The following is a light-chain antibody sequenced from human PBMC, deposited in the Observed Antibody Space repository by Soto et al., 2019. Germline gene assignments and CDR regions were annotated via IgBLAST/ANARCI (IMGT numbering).Light chain of an antibody. CDR3: QQYGSSPGT. CDR2: GAS. CDR1: QSVSSSY. V-gene: IGKV3-20*01. J-gene: IGKJ1*01. Sequence: EIVLTQSPGTLSLSPGERATLSCRASQSVSSSYLAWYQQKHGQAPRLLIYGASSRATGIPDRFSGSGSGTDFTLTLSRLEPEDFAVYYCQQYGSSPGTFDQGTKVEIK.